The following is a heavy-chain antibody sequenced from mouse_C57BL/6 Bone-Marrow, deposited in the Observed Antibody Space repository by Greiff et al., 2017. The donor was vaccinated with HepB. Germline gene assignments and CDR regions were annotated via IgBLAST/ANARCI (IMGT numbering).Heavy chain of an antibody. CDR2: IDPSDSYT. D-gene: IGHD3-2*02. V-gene: IGHV1-69*01. CDR1: GYTFTSYW. CDR3: ARGQGFYYFDY. J-gene: IGHJ2*01. Sequence: QVQLQQPGAELVMPGASVKLSCKASGYTFTSYWMHWVKQRPGQGLEWIGEIDPSDSYTNYNQKFKGKSTLTVDKSSITAYMQLSSLTSEDSAVYYCARGQGFYYFDYWGQGTTLTVSS.